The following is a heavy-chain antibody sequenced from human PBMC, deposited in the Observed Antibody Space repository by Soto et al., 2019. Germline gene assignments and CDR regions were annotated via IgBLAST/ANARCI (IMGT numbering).Heavy chain of an antibody. V-gene: IGHV3-7*01. Sequence: GGSLRLSCAASGFTFSSYWMSWVRQAPGKGLEWVADIKQDGSEKYYVDSVKGRFTISRDNAKNSLYLQMNSLRAVDTAVYYCSRHDSNYEFWSGSPPRYGMDVWGQGTTVTV. J-gene: IGHJ6*02. D-gene: IGHD3-3*01. CDR2: IKQDGSEK. CDR1: GFTFSSYW. CDR3: SRHDSNYEFWSGSPPRYGMDV.